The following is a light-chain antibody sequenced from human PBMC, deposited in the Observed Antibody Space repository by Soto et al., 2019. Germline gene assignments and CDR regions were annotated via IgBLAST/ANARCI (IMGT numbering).Light chain of an antibody. CDR1: QRVGSN. Sequence: EIVMTQSPATLSVSPGERATLSCRSSQRVGSNLAWYQQRPGQTPKLVIFGASTRATGIPARFSGSGSGTEFTLTISSLQSEDFGMYFCQQYNNWPLSFGGGTKAESK. CDR2: GAS. V-gene: IGKV3-15*01. CDR3: QQYNNWPLS. J-gene: IGKJ4*01.